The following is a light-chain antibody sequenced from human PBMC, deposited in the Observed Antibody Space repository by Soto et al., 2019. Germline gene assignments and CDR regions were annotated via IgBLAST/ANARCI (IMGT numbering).Light chain of an antibody. Sequence: ALTQPASVSGSPGQSITISCTGTSXDIGSYNRVSWYQQPPGTAPKLIIYEVNNRPSGVPDRFSGSKSGNTASLTISGLQAEDEADYYCNSFTTSSTYVFGTGTKVTVL. CDR3: NSFTTSSTYV. J-gene: IGLJ1*01. V-gene: IGLV2-18*02. CDR2: EVN. CDR1: SXDIGSYNR.